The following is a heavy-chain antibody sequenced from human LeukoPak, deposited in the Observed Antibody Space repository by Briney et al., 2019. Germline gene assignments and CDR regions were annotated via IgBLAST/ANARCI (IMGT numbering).Heavy chain of an antibody. CDR3: ARTTYSLIEGPRNSYFDL. CDR1: GYTFTRDD. D-gene: IGHD6-13*01. V-gene: IGHV1-18*01. Sequence: SVEVSCKASGYTFTRDDITWVRQAPGQGLEWMGWIGTNNGNINYAQKFHGRVTMTTDTSSSIVYMELRSLRSDDTAVYYCARTTYSLIEGPRNSYFDLWGRGTLVTVSS. CDR2: IGTNNGNI. J-gene: IGHJ2*01.